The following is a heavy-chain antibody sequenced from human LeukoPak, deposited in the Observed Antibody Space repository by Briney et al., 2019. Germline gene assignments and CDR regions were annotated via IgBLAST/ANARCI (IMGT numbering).Heavy chain of an antibody. D-gene: IGHD3-16*01. Sequence: KPSETLSLTCTVSGGSISSYYWSWIRQPPGKGLEWIGYIYHSGSTYYNPSLKSRVTISVDRSKNQFSLKLSSVTAADTAVYYCARDRYDYVWGSSNWFAPWGQETLVTVSS. V-gene: IGHV4-59*12. CDR3: ARDRYDYVWGSSNWFAP. CDR1: GGSISSYY. J-gene: IGHJ5*02. CDR2: IYHSGST.